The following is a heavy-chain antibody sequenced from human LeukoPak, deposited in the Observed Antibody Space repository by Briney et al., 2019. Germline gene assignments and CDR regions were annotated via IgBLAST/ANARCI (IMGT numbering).Heavy chain of an antibody. V-gene: IGHV1-69*13. D-gene: IGHD1-20*01. CDR2: IIPIFGTA. CDR1: RGTFSSYA. J-gene: IGHJ4*02. Sequence: SVKVSCKASRGTFSSYAISWVRQAPGQGLEWMGGIIPIFGTANYAQKFQGRVKITADESTSTAYMELSSLRSDDTAVYYCTRGVGSITYLDYWGQGALVTVSS. CDR3: TRGVGSITYLDY.